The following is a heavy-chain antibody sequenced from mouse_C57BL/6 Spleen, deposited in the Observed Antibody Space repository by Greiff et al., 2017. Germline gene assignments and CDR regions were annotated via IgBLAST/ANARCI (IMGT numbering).Heavy chain of an antibody. J-gene: IGHJ2*01. CDR1: GFTFSNYW. V-gene: IGHV6-3*01. D-gene: IGHD3-2*02. CDR2: IRLKSDNYAT. CDR3: TGASSGVYFDY. Sequence: EVKLVESGGGLVQPGGSMKLSCVASGFTFSNYWMNWVRQSPEKGLEWVAQIRLKSDNYATHYAESVKGRFTISRDDSKSSVYLQMNNLRAEDTGIYYCTGASSGVYFDYWGQGTTPTVSS.